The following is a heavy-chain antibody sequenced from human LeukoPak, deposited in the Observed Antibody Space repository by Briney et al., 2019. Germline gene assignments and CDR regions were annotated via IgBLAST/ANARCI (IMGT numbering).Heavy chain of an antibody. CDR3: AGGTGFIIKD. Sequence: PGGSLRLSCAASGFTFSSYAMSCVRQAPGKGLEWVSAISGSGGSTYYADSVKGRFTISRDNSQNTLFLQMNSLRAEDTAVYYCAGGTGFIIKDWGQGTLVTVSS. CDR2: ISGSGGST. CDR1: GFTFSSYA. D-gene: IGHD3-9*01. J-gene: IGHJ4*02. V-gene: IGHV3-23*01.